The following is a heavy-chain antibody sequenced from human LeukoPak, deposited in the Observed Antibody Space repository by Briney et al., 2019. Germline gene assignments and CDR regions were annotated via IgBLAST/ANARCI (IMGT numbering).Heavy chain of an antibody. D-gene: IGHD6-13*01. J-gene: IGHJ4*02. V-gene: IGHV3-30-3*01. CDR3: ARDRAGSSWYSGYYFDY. Sequence: GGSLRLSCAASGFTFSTFSMHWVRQAPGKGLEWVGLMSYDESKKYLGDSVKGRFTISRDNSKNALYLQMSSLRAEDTAVYYCARDRAGSSWYSGYYFDYWGQGTLVTVSS. CDR1: GFTFSTFS. CDR2: MSYDESKK.